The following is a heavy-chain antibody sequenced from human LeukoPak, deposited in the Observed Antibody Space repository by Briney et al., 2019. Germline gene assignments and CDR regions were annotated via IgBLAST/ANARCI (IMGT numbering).Heavy chain of an antibody. Sequence: ASVKVSCKASGYTFTSYGISWVRQAPGQGLEWMGWISAYNGNTNYAQKFQGRVTITADESTSTAYMELSSLRSEDTAVYYCARGDDFWSGYPNYYYYYMDVWGKGTTVTVSS. V-gene: IGHV1-18*01. CDR1: GYTFTSYG. CDR3: ARGDDFWSGYPNYYYYYMDV. CDR2: ISAYNGNT. J-gene: IGHJ6*03. D-gene: IGHD3-3*01.